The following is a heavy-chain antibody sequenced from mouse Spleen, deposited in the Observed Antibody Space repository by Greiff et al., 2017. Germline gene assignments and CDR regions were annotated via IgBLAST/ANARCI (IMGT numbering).Heavy chain of an antibody. D-gene: IGHD1-1*01. CDR3: ARWGTTVVADY. CDR2: IHPNSGST. J-gene: IGHJ4*01. CDR1: GYTFTSYW. Sequence: QVQLKESGAELVKPGASVKLSCKASGYTFTSYWMHWVKQRPGQGLEWIGMIHPNSGSTNYNEKFKSKATLTVDKSSSTAYMQLSSLTSEDSAVYYCARWGTTVVADYWGQGTSVTVSS. V-gene: IGHV1-64*01.